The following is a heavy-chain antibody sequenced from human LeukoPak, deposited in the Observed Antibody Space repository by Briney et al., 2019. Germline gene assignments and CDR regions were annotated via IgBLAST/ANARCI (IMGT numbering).Heavy chain of an antibody. Sequence: SETLSLTCAVSGGSISSYYWSWIRQPPGKGLEWIGYIYYSGSTNYNPSLKNRVTISVDTSKNQFSLKLSSVTAADTAVYYCARASPPMAYYFDYWGQGTLVTVSS. CDR1: GGSISSYY. CDR2: IYYSGST. CDR3: ARASPPMAYYFDY. D-gene: IGHD5-24*01. J-gene: IGHJ4*02. V-gene: IGHV4-59*01.